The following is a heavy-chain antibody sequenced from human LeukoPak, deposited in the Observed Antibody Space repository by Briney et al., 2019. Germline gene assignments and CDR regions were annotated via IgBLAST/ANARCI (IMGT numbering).Heavy chain of an antibody. CDR3: ARHAYYYDSSGYYPAWYFDL. V-gene: IGHV4-31*03. CDR2: IYYSGST. CDR1: GGSISSGGYY. Sequence: TSETLSLTCTVSGGSISSGGYYWSWIRQHPGKGLEWIGYIYYSGSTYYNPSLKSRVTISVDTSKNQFSLKLSSVTAADTAVYYCARHAYYYDSSGYYPAWYFDLWGRGTLVTVSS. D-gene: IGHD3-22*01. J-gene: IGHJ2*01.